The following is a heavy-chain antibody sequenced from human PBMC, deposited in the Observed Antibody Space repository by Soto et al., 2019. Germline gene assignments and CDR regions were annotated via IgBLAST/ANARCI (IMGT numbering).Heavy chain of an antibody. J-gene: IGHJ4*02. CDR2: ISAYNGNT. D-gene: IGHD3-10*01. Sequence: ASVKVSCKASGYTFVTYGINWVRQAPGQGLEWMGWISAYNGNTKYAQNLQGRVTMTTDASTSTAYMEMRSLRSDDTAVYYCARDLDGSGSYYTDYWGPGTLVTVSS. CDR1: GYTFVTYG. V-gene: IGHV1-18*01. CDR3: ARDLDGSGSYYTDY.